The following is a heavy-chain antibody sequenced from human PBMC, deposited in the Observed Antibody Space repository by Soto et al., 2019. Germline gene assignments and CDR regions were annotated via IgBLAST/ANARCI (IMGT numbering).Heavy chain of an antibody. Sequence: ESGGGLVQPGRSLRLSCAASGFTFDNYAMHWVRHAPGKGLEWVSGISWNSGNIGYADSVKGRFTISRDNARNSLYLQINSLRAEDTASYYCAKDTSSGWYYFDYWGRGTLVTVSS. V-gene: IGHV3-9*01. CDR3: AKDTSSGWYYFDY. CDR2: ISWNSGNI. D-gene: IGHD6-19*01. J-gene: IGHJ4*02. CDR1: GFTFDNYA.